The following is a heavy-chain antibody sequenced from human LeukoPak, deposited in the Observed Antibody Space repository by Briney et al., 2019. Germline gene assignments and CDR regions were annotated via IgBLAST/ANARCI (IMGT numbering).Heavy chain of an antibody. CDR1: GYTFTSYY. V-gene: IGHV1-46*01. Sequence: ASVRVSCKASGYTFTSYYIHWVRQAPGQGLEWMGIINASGGNTNYAQKFQGRVTMTRDTSTSTVYMELSSLRSEDTAVYYYARPPSYYYGMDVWGQGTTVTVSS. CDR3: ARPPSYYYGMDV. J-gene: IGHJ6*02. CDR2: INASGGNT.